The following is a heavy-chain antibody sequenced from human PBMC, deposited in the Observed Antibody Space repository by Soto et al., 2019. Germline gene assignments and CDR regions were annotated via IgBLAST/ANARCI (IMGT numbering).Heavy chain of an antibody. J-gene: IGHJ4*02. V-gene: IGHV3-74*01. D-gene: IGHD3-16*01. CDR3: SRGARRMYVNAH. CDR1: GFTLSNDW. CDR2: INMDGSST. Sequence: GRSLTLSCPASGFTLSNDWMHWVRQAAGNGLVWASRINMDGSSTNYADSVKGRFTISRDNAKNTVYLQMNSLRAEDTAVYYCSRGARRMYVNAHWGQGALVIGSS.